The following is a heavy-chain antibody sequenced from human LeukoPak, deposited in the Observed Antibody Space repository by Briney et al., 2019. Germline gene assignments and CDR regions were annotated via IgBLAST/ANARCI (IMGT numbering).Heavy chain of an antibody. D-gene: IGHD6-6*01. J-gene: IGHJ4*02. Sequence: GGSLRLSCAVSGFTFSSYSMTWVRQAPGKGLEWVSYISSTSSTVYYADSVKGRFTISRDNVKNSLYLQLNSLRAEDTAVYYCARGRDSSSSYPGYWGQGTLVTVSS. CDR3: ARGRDSSSSYPGY. V-gene: IGHV3-48*01. CDR1: GFTFSSYS. CDR2: ISSTSSTV.